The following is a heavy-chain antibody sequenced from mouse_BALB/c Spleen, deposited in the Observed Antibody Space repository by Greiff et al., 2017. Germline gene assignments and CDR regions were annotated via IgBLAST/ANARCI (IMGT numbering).Heavy chain of an antibody. V-gene: IGHV3-1*02. D-gene: IGHD1-1*02. J-gene: IGHJ2*01. Sequence: EVKLQESGPGLVKPSQSLSLTCSVTGYSITSGYSWHWIRQYAGNKLEWMGYIHYSGSTNYNPTLKSRITITRDTSKNQFFLQLNSVTTEDTATYYCARFYGGYYFDYWGQGTTLTVSS. CDR1: GYSITSGYS. CDR2: IHYSGST. CDR3: ARFYGGYYFDY.